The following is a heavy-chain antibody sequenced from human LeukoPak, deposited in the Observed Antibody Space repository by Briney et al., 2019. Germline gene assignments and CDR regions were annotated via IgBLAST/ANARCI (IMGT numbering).Heavy chain of an antibody. CDR3: ARGSQAYGDYVDYYYYGMDV. J-gene: IGHJ6*02. Sequence: PSETLSLTCTVSGGSISSSSYYWGWIRQPPGKGLEWIGSIYYSGSTYYNPSLKSRVTISVDTSKNQFSLKLSSVTAADTAVYYCARGSQAYGDYVDYYYYGMDVWGQGTTVTVSS. CDR2: IYYSGST. D-gene: IGHD4-17*01. V-gene: IGHV4-39*07. CDR1: GGSISSSSYY.